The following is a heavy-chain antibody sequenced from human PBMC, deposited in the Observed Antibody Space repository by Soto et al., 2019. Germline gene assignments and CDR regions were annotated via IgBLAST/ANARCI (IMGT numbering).Heavy chain of an antibody. Sequence: QVQLVQSGAEVKRPGASVKVSCKASGYTFTSYYMHWVRQAPGQGLEWMGIINPSGGSTSCAQKFQDRITMTRDTSTSTVYMELSSLRSEDTAVYYCAREPIVVVVAATSEAFDIWGQGTIVTVSS. V-gene: IGHV1-46*01. J-gene: IGHJ3*02. CDR1: GYTFTSYY. CDR2: INPSGGST. CDR3: AREPIVVVVAATSEAFDI. D-gene: IGHD2-15*01.